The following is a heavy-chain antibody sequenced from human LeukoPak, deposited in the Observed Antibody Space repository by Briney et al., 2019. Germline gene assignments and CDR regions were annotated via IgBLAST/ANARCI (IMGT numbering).Heavy chain of an antibody. CDR2: ISGGGGST. CDR1: GFTFSSYE. Sequence: GGSLRLSCAASGFTFSSYEMNWVRQAPGKGLEWVSVISGGGGSTYYADSVKGRFTISRDNSKNTLYLQMNSLRAEDTAVYYCAKDRPASGPWGYYYVMDVWGQGTTVTVFS. J-gene: IGHJ6*02. V-gene: IGHV3-23*01. CDR3: AKDRPASGPWGYYYVMDV. D-gene: IGHD1-26*01.